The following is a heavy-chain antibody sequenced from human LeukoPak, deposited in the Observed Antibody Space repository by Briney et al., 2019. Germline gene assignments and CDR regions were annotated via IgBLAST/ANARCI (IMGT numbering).Heavy chain of an antibody. CDR3: AKDRRAARDAFDI. CDR1: GFTFSSYG. CDR2: IRYDGSNK. J-gene: IGHJ3*02. V-gene: IGHV3-30*02. Sequence: GGSLRLSCAASGFTFSSYGMHWVRQAPGKGLEWVAFIRYDGSNKYYADSVKGRFTISRDNSKNTLYLQMNSLRAEDTAVYYCAKDRRAARDAFDIWGQGTMVTVSS. D-gene: IGHD6-25*01.